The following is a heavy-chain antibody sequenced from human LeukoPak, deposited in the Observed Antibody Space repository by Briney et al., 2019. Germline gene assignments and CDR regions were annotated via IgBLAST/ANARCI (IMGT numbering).Heavy chain of an antibody. V-gene: IGHV3-23*01. D-gene: IGHD4-11*01. CDR3: ARDAGGAFGNYVNYFDY. Sequence: PGGSLRLSCAASGLTFSIYGMSWVRQAPGKGLEWVSSIGGGDPYYADSVKGRFTVSRDNSKNTVYLQMDSLRAEDTAVYYCARDAGGAFGNYVNYFDYWGQGTLVTVSS. CDR1: GLTFSIYG. CDR2: IGGGDP. J-gene: IGHJ4*02.